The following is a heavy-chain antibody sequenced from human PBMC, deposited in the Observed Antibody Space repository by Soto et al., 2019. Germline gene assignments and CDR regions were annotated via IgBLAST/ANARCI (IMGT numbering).Heavy chain of an antibody. V-gene: IGHV3-15*01. J-gene: IGHJ4*02. D-gene: IGHD3-10*01. CDR2: IKPKTEGETT. CDR1: GFIFSNAW. Sequence: EVQMVESGGGLVKPGASLTVSCAAFGFIFSNAWMAWFRQAPGKGLEWVGRIKPKTEGETTDYAAPVRGRFTISRDDSKNTLYLHMNKLKTEDTAVYYCVQYGSGSYSSDYWGQGTLVTVSS. CDR3: VQYGSGSYSSDY.